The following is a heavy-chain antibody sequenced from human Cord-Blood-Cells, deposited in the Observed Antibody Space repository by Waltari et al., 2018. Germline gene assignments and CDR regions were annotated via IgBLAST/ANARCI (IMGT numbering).Heavy chain of an antibody. J-gene: IGHJ3*02. Sequence: EVQLVESGGGLVKPGRSLRLSCTASGSTFGDYAMSWFRQAPGKGLEWVGFIRSKAYGGTTEYAASVKGRFTISRDDSKSIAYLQMNSLKTEDTAVYYCTRARDIVVVITGPDAFDIWGQGTMVTVSS. D-gene: IGHD3-22*01. CDR1: GSTFGDYA. CDR3: TRARDIVVVITGPDAFDI. CDR2: IRSKAYGGTT. V-gene: IGHV3-49*05.